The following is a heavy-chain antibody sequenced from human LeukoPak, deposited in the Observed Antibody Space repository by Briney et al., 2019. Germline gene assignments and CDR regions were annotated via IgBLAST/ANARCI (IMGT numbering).Heavy chain of an antibody. J-gene: IGHJ4*02. Sequence: GGSLRLSCAPSGFTFSSYWMSCVRQAPGKGLEWVANIKQDGSEKYYVDSVKGRFTISRDNAKNSLYLQMNSLRAQDTAVYYCARGPYSRSWYLPRLDYWGQGTLVTVSS. V-gene: IGHV3-7*01. D-gene: IGHD6-13*01. CDR1: GFTFSSYW. CDR2: IKQDGSEK. CDR3: ARGPYSRSWYLPRLDY.